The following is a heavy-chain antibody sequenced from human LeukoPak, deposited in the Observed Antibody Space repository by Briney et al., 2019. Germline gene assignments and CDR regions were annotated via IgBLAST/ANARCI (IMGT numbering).Heavy chain of an antibody. CDR2: ISYDGSNK. CDR3: AKDRYHDRRAYYFLDYFDY. J-gene: IGHJ4*02. V-gene: IGHV3-30*18. Sequence: PGGSLRLSCAASGVTFSGYGMHSGRQAPGKGLEWVAVISYDGSNKGYADSVRGRFTLSRDNSKNTLYLHMNSLRAEDTAVYYCAKDRYHDRRAYYFLDYFDYWGQGTLVTVSS. D-gene: IGHD3-22*01. CDR1: GVTFSGYG.